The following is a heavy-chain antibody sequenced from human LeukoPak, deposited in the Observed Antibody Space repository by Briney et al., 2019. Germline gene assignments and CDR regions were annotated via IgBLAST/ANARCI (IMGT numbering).Heavy chain of an antibody. J-gene: IGHJ6*03. D-gene: IGHD6-13*01. CDR1: GGTFSSYA. CDR3: ASTSEAAAGFYYYYMDV. CDR2: IIPIFGTA. Sequence: GASVKVSCKASGGTFSSYAISWVRQAPGQGLEWMGGIIPIFGTANYAQKFQGRVTITADKSTSTAYMELSSLRSEDTAVYYCASTSEAAAGFYYYYMDVWGKGTTVTISS. V-gene: IGHV1-69*06.